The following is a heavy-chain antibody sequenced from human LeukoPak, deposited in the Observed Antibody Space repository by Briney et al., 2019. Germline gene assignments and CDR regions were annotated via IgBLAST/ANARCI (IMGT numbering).Heavy chain of an antibody. Sequence: QPGGSLRLSCAASGFIFSEYYMGWIRQAPGKGLEWVAVIWYDGSNKYYADSVKGRFTISRDNSKNTLYLQMNSLRAEDTAVYYCAKSGYSSSSQIDYWGQGTLVTVSS. CDR1: GFIFSEYY. CDR3: AKSGYSSSSQIDY. CDR2: IWYDGSNK. D-gene: IGHD6-6*01. J-gene: IGHJ4*02. V-gene: IGHV3-30*02.